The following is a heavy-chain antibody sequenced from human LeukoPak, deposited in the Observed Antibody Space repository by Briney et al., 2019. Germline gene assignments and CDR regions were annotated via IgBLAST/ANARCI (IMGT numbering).Heavy chain of an antibody. CDR3: ARDAGAYSSSWVEWFDP. J-gene: IGHJ5*02. D-gene: IGHD6-13*01. Sequence: ASVKVSCKASGYTFTSYGISWVRQAPGQGLEWMGWISAYNGNTSYAQKLQGRVTMTTDTSTSTAYMELRSLRSDDTAVYYCARDAGAYSSSWVEWFDPWGQGTLVTVSS. V-gene: IGHV1-18*04. CDR1: GYTFTSYG. CDR2: ISAYNGNT.